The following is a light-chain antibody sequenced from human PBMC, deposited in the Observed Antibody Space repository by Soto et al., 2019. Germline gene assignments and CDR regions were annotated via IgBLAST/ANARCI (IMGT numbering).Light chain of an antibody. CDR3: SSYTSSSTVV. CDR2: DVN. Sequence: QSVLTQPASVSGSPGQSITISCTGTSSDVGGYNYVSWYQQHPGKAPKLMIYDVNNRPSGVSNRFSGSKSGNTASLTISGLQAEDEADYYCSSYTSSSTVVFGAGTKLTV. V-gene: IGLV2-14*01. CDR1: SSDVGGYNY. J-gene: IGLJ3*02.